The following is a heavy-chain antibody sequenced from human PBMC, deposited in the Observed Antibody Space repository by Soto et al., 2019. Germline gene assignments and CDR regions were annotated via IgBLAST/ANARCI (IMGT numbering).Heavy chain of an antibody. Sequence: GGSLRLSCAASGFTFDDYAMHWVRQAPGKGLEWVSGISWNSGSIGYADSVKGRFTISRDNAKNSLYLQMNSLRAEYTALYYCAKTRISGTTNYYDILTGSFDYWGQGTLVTVSS. CDR2: ISWNSGSI. CDR1: GFTFDDYA. D-gene: IGHD3-9*01. CDR3: AKTRISGTTNYYDILTGSFDY. V-gene: IGHV3-9*01. J-gene: IGHJ4*02.